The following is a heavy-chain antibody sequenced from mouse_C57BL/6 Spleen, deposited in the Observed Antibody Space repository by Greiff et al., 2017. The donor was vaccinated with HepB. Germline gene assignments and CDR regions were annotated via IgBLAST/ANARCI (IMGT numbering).Heavy chain of an antibody. V-gene: IGHV2-6*01. CDR2: IWGVGST. Sequence: VQLVESGPGLVAPSQSLSITCTVSGFSLTSYGVDWVRQSPGKGLEWLGVIWGVGSTNYNSALKSRLSISKDNSKSQVFLKMNSLQTDDTAMYYCAIGYGKGAWFAYWGQGTLVTVSA. CDR3: AIGYGKGAWFAY. CDR1: GFSLTSYG. J-gene: IGHJ3*01. D-gene: IGHD2-1*01.